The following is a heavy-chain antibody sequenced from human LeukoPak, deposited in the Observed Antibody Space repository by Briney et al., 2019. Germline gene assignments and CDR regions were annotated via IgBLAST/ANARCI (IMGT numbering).Heavy chain of an antibody. V-gene: IGHV1-8*01. D-gene: IGHD6-13*01. Sequence: ASVKVSCKASGYTFTSLDINWVRQATGQGLEWMGWVSPNSGNTGYAQQFQGRVTMTRNTSISTVYMELSSLTSEDTAVYYCARGITAGVDYWGQGTLVTVSS. CDR1: GYTFTSLD. CDR2: VSPNSGNT. CDR3: ARGITAGVDY. J-gene: IGHJ4*02.